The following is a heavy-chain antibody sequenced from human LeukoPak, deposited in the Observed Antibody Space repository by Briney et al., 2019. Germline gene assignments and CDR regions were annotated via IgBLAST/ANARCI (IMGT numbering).Heavy chain of an antibody. J-gene: IGHJ4*02. D-gene: IGHD5-24*01. CDR3: AREDGYNAPFDY. V-gene: IGHV3-33*01. CDR2: IWSVGGAE. CDR1: GFPFSSYG. Sequence: PGGSLRLSCVASGFPFSSYGMHWVRQAPGKGLEWVAVIWSVGGAEYYADSVKGRFTISRDNSKNMLYLQMNSLRAEDTAVYYCAREDGYNAPFDYWGQGTLVTVSS.